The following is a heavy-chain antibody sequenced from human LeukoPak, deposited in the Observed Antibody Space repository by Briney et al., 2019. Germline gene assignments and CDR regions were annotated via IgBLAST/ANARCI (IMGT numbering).Heavy chain of an antibody. V-gene: IGHV1-8*01. CDR1: GYTFTSYD. CDR3: ARVADYYDSSGYYSGLFD. Sequence: ASVKVSCKASGYTFTSYDINWVRQATGQGLEWMGWMNPNSGNTGYAQKFQGRVTMTRNTSISTAYMELSSLRSEDTAVYYCARVADYYDSSGYYSGLFDWGQGTMVTVSS. D-gene: IGHD3-22*01. CDR2: MNPNSGNT. J-gene: IGHJ4*02.